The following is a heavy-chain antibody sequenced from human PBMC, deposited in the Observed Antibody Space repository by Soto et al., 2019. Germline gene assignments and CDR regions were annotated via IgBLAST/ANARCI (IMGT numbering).Heavy chain of an antibody. J-gene: IGHJ6*02. V-gene: IGHV4-59*01. CDR3: AREGGYSYGLNYYYGMDV. Sequence: SETLSLTCTVSGGSISSYYWSWIRQPPGKGLEWIGYIYYSGSTNYNPSLRSRVTISVDTSKNQFSLKLSSVTAADTAVYYCAREGGYSYGLNYYYGMDVWGQGTTVTVSS. CDR1: GGSISSYY. CDR2: IYYSGST. D-gene: IGHD5-18*01.